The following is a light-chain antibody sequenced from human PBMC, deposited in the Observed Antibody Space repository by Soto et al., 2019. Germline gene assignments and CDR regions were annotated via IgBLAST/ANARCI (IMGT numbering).Light chain of an antibody. J-gene: IGKJ5*01. CDR2: SAS. CDR3: QQYENLVT. CDR1: QALSNY. V-gene: IGKV1-9*01. Sequence: DIQLTQSPSVLSASVGDTVTITCRASQALSNYLAWYQQKPGKAPDLLIYSASTLQSGVPSRFSGSGSETDFSFSISSLQPEDIATYYCQQYENLVTFGQGTRLEIK.